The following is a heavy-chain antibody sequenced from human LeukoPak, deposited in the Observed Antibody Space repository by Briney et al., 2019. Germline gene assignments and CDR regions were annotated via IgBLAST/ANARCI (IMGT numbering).Heavy chain of an antibody. CDR2: ISWNSGSI. J-gene: IGHJ4*02. CDR1: GFTFDDYD. D-gene: IGHD3-3*01. CDR3: AKDAHLPYYDFWSGYYTGFDY. Sequence: GGSLRLSCAASGFTFDDYDMHWVRQAPGKGLEWVSGISWNSGSIGYADSVKGRFTISRDNAKNSLYLQMNSLRAEDTALYYCAKDAHLPYYDFWSGYYTGFDYWGQGTLVTVSS. V-gene: IGHV3-9*01.